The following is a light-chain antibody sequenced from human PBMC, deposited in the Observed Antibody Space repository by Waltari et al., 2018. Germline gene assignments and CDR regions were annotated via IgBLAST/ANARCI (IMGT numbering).Light chain of an antibody. V-gene: IGKV4-1*01. Sequence: DIVMTQSPDSLAVSLGERATINCKSSQSVLYSSNNKNYLAWYQQKPGQPPKLLNYWASTREAWVPDRFSGSGSGTDFTLTISSLQAEDVAVYYCQQYYSTPRTFGQGTKVEIK. CDR1: QSVLYSSNNKNY. J-gene: IGKJ1*01. CDR2: WAS. CDR3: QQYYSTPRT.